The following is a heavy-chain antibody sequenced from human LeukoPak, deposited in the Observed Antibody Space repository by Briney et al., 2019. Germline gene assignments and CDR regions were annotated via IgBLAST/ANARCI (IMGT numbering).Heavy chain of an antibody. CDR1: GGSISSYY. Sequence: SETLSLTCTVSGGSISSYYWSWIRQPPGKGLEWIGYIYYSGSTYYNPSLKSRVTISVDTSKNQFSLKLSSVTAADTAVYYCASERRDYYDSSGYTYWGQGTLVTVSS. CDR2: IYYSGST. J-gene: IGHJ4*02. CDR3: ASERRDYYDSSGYTY. V-gene: IGHV4-59*06. D-gene: IGHD3-22*01.